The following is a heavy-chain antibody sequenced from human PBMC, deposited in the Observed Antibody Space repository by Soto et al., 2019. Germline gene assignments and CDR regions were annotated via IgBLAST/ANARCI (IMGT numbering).Heavy chain of an antibody. CDR2: IWYDGSNK. D-gene: IGHD3-10*01. J-gene: IGHJ6*02. CDR1: GFTFSSYG. CDR3: ARVSGTWRSYYYSGMDV. V-gene: IGHV3-33*01. Sequence: PGGSLRLSCAASGFTFSSYGMHWVRQAPGKGLEWVAVIWYDGSNKYYADSVKGRFTISRDNSKNTLYLQMNSLRAEDTAVYYCARVSGTWRSYYYSGMDVWGQGTTVTVSS.